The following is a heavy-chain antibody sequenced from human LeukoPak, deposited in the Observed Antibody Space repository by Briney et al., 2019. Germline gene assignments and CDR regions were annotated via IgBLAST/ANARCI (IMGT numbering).Heavy chain of an antibody. D-gene: IGHD3-3*01. CDR3: ARDRAWNYFDY. Sequence: GGSLRLSCAASGFTFSSYWMSWVRQAPGKGLEWVAIISNDGSRKYYAHSVEGRFTISRDNSKNTLYLQMDSLRAEDTAVYYCARDRAWNYFDYWGQGTLVTVSS. V-gene: IGHV3-30*03. CDR2: ISNDGSRK. J-gene: IGHJ4*02. CDR1: GFTFSSYW.